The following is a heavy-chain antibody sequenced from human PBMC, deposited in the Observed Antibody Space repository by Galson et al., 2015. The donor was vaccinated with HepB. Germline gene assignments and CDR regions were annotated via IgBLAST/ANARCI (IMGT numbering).Heavy chain of an antibody. D-gene: IGHD1-26*01. V-gene: IGHV1-69*13. CDR3: AVSSGSYYVAYYYYYGMDV. J-gene: IGHJ6*02. CDR2: IIPIFGTA. Sequence: SVKVSCKASGGTFSSYAISWVRQAPGQGLEWMGGIIPIFGTANYAQKFQGRVTITADESTSTAYMELSSLRSEDTAVYYCAVSSGSYYVAYYYYYGMDVWGQGTTVTVSS. CDR1: GGTFSSYA.